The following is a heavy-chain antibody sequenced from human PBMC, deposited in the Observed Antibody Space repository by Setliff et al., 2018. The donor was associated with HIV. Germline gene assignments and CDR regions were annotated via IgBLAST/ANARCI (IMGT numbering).Heavy chain of an antibody. Sequence: ETLSLTCTVSGDSIGDYYWNWIRQPAGKGLEWIGRVYASAYSNYNPSLKSRVTMSVDTSQNQFFLQLISVTAADTAVYYCARQGGYNSPLMVWGQGKLVTVSS. V-gene: IGHV4-4*07. CDR2: VYASAYS. D-gene: IGHD3-10*01. CDR3: ARQGGYNSPLMV. CDR1: GDSIGDYY. J-gene: IGHJ4*02.